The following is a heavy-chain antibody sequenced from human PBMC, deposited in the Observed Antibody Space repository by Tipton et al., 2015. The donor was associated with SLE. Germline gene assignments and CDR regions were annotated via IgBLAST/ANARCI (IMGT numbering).Heavy chain of an antibody. CDR2: INQSGRT. CDR1: GGSFSGYY. V-gene: IGHV4-34*01. Sequence: TLSLTCAVYGGSFSGYYWSWIRQPPGKGLEWIGEINQSGRTNYNPSLKSRVTISVDTSKNQFSLKLSSVTAADTAVYYCARAGGFLQWLTGNFDYWGQGTLVTVSS. J-gene: IGHJ4*02. CDR3: ARAGGFLQWLTGNFDY. D-gene: IGHD3-3*01.